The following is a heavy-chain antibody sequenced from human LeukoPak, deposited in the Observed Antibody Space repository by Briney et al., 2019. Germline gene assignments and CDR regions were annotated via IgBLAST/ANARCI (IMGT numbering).Heavy chain of an antibody. Sequence: GGSLRLSCAPSGFTFSSYAMSWVRQAPGKGLEWVSSIKNSGGSKYYADSVRGRFTISRDNSKNTLHLQMNSLRAEDTAVYYCAKDRARGGTTDFDYWGQGTLVTVSS. D-gene: IGHD1-7*01. CDR1: GFTFSSYA. CDR3: AKDRARGGTTDFDY. J-gene: IGHJ4*02. CDR2: IKNSGGSK. V-gene: IGHV3-23*01.